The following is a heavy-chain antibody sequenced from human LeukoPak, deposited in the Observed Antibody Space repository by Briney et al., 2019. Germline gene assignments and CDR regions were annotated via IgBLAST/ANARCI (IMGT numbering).Heavy chain of an antibody. CDR3: ARVTYSARYYFDY. D-gene: IGHD5-18*01. J-gene: IGHJ4*02. Sequence: GASVKVSCKASGYTFTGYYMHWVRQAPGQGLEWMGWINPNSGGTNYAQKFQGRVTMTRGTSISTAYMELSRLRSDDTAVYYCARVTYSARYYFDYWGQGTLVTVSS. CDR1: GYTFTGYY. V-gene: IGHV1-2*02. CDR2: INPNSGGT.